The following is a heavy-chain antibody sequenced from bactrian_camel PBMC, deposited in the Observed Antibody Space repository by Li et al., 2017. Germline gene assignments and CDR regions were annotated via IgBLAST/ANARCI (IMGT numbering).Heavy chain of an antibody. J-gene: IGHJ6*01. V-gene: IGHV3S31*01. CDR1: GFTFSLYA. D-gene: IGHD6*01. CDR3: ATDLGVVAGTSRFGY. Sequence: VQLVESGGGLVQPGGPLRLSCAASGFTFSLYAMSWVRQAPGEGLEWVSDINSDGGGTYYTDSVKGRFTISRDNAKNTLYLQLNSLKSEDTALYYCATDLGVVAGTSRFGYWGQGTQVTVS. CDR2: INSDGGGT.